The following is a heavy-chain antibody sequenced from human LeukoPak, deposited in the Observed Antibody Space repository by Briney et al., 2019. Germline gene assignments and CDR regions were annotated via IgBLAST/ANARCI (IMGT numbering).Heavy chain of an antibody. V-gene: IGHV3-21*01. Sequence: GGSLRLSCAASGFTFSSYSMNWVSQAPGKGLEWVSSISSSSSYIYYADSVKGRFTISRDNAKNSLYLQMNSLRAEDTAVYYCARARGGSFDAFDIWGQGTMVTVSS. J-gene: IGHJ3*02. D-gene: IGHD1-26*01. CDR1: GFTFSSYS. CDR2: ISSSSSYI. CDR3: ARARGGSFDAFDI.